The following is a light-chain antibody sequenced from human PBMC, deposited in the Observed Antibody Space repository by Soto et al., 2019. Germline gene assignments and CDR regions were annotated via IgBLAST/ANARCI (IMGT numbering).Light chain of an antibody. CDR3: CSFTTSSTVV. CDR1: SRDIGAYNY. Sequence: QSVLTQPASVSGSPGQSITISCTGTSRDIGAYNYVSWFQQLPGKAPKLMIYDVIYRPSGVSNRFSGSRSGNTASLTISGLQAEDEADYCCCSFTTSSTVVFGGGTKLTVL. CDR2: DVI. V-gene: IGLV2-14*01. J-gene: IGLJ2*01.